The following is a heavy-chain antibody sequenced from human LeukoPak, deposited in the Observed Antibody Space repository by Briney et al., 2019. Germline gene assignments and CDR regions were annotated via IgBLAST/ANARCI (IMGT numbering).Heavy chain of an antibody. J-gene: IGHJ6*02. D-gene: IGHD3-9*01. Sequence: GGSLRLSCAASGFTFSDYNMNWVRQAPGKGLEWVSYITNGGSTIHHADSVKGRFTISRDNAKKTLYLQMNSLRAEDTAVYYCVRSIGLTGGGVDVWGQGTTVTVSS. CDR1: GFTFSDYN. V-gene: IGHV3-11*01. CDR2: ITNGGSTI. CDR3: VRSIGLTGGGVDV.